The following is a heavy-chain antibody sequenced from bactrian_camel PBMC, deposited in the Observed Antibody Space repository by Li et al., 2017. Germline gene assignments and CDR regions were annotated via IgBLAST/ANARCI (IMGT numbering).Heavy chain of an antibody. V-gene: IGHV3S1*01. D-gene: IGHD2*01. CDR3: AADWCTCGDYCYMRVADFDY. CDR1: RYASTYGRYC. J-gene: IGHJ4*01. Sequence: HVQQVESGGASVQTGGSLRLSCSASRYASTYGRYCQAWCRQAPGREGEGIAAIDFDGGKVYADSVSGRFTLSRDNAKRRVFLQMDNLKIEDSAMYYCAADWCTCGDYCYMRVADFDYSGQGTQVTVS. CDR2: IDFDGGK.